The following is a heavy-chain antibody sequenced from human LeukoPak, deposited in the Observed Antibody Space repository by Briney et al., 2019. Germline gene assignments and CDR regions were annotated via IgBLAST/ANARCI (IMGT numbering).Heavy chain of an antibody. CDR1: GFTFSSYA. Sequence: PGGSLRLSCAASGFTFSSYAMSWVRQAPGKGLEWVSTISGSGGSTYCADSVKGRFTISRDNSKNTLYLQMNSLRAEDTAVYYCAKDGIHCSSTSCSEGAFDIWGQGTMVTVSS. CDR2: ISGSGGST. CDR3: AKDGIHCSSTSCSEGAFDI. V-gene: IGHV3-23*01. J-gene: IGHJ3*02. D-gene: IGHD2-2*01.